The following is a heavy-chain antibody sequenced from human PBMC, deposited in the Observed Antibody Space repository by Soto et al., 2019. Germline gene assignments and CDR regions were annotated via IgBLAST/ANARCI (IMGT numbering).Heavy chain of an antibody. CDR1: GGTFSRYA. V-gene: IGHV1-69*01. CDR2: MIRILATT. CDR3: ARDGATFGVVIKGEGNYYGMDV. D-gene: IGHD3-3*01. Sequence: QVQLVQSGAEVKKPGSSVKVSCKASGGTFSRYAISWVRQAPGHGLEWRGGMIRILATTNYGQKFQGRVTITADASTSTAYMEMSSLRSEYTAVYYCARDGATFGVVIKGEGNYYGMDVWGQGTTVTVSS. J-gene: IGHJ6*02.